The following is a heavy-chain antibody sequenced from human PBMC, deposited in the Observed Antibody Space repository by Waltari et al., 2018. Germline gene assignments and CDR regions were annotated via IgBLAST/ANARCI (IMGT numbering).Heavy chain of an antibody. Sequence: AASGFTFSSYAMSWVRQAPGKGLEWVSAISGSGGSTYYADSVKGRFTISRDNSKNTLYLQMNSLRAEDTAVYYCAKSGPDTDRGYFDLWGRGTLVTVSS. V-gene: IGHV3-23*01. CDR1: GFTFSSYA. CDR2: ISGSGGST. D-gene: IGHD5-18*01. J-gene: IGHJ2*01. CDR3: AKSGPDTDRGYFDL.